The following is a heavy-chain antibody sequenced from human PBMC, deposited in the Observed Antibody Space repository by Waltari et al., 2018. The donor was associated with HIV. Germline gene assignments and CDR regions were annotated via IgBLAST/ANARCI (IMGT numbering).Heavy chain of an antibody. CDR3: ARTGVYGAWFDP. J-gene: IGHJ5*02. CDR1: GFSLSTSGMC. CDR2: IDWDDDK. Sequence: QVTLRESGPALVIPTQTLTLTCTFSGFSLSTSGMCVSWIRQPPGKALEWLARIDWDDDKYYSTSLKTRLTISKDTSKNQVVLTMTNMDPVDTATYYCARTGVYGAWFDPWGQGTLVTVSS. V-gene: IGHV2-70*15. D-gene: IGHD4-17*01.